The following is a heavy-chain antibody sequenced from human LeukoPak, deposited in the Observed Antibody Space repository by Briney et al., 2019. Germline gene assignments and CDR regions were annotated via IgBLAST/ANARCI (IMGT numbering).Heavy chain of an antibody. Sequence: GGSLRLSCAASGFTFSSYAMHWVRQAPGKGLEWVAVISYDGSNKYYADSVKGRFTISRDNSKNTLYLQMNNLRAEDTAVYYCASPNSVTMVRGVTTDYWGQGTLVTVSS. V-gene: IGHV3-30-3*01. D-gene: IGHD3-10*01. CDR2: ISYDGSNK. CDR3: ASPNSVTMVRGVTTDY. J-gene: IGHJ4*02. CDR1: GFTFSSYA.